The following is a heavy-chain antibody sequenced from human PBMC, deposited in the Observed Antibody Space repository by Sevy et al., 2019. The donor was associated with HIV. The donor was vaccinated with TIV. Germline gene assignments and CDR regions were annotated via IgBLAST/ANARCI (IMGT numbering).Heavy chain of an antibody. CDR1: GGSISSEGYS. CDR3: ARGAPSRRFAFDI. D-gene: IGHD4-17*01. Sequence: SETLSLTCDVSGGSISSEGYSWSWLRLPPGKGLEWIGYIYYGGSTFYNPSLKSRVAITEDRSKNQFSLTLSSVTAADAALYYCARGAPSRRFAFDIWGQGILVTVSS. CDR2: IYYGGST. V-gene: IGHV4-30-2*01. J-gene: IGHJ3*02.